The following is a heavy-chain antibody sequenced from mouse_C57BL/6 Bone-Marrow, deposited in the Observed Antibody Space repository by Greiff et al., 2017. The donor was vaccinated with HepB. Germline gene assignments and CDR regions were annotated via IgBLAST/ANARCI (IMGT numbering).Heavy chain of an antibody. J-gene: IGHJ4*01. V-gene: IGHV5-4*03. CDR2: ISDGGSYT. CDR3: ARVELYYAMDY. CDR1: GFTFSSYA. Sequence: EVKVVESGGGLVKPGGSLKLSCAASGFTFSSYAMSWVRQTPEKRLEWVATISDGGSYTYYPDNVKGRFTISRDNAKNNLYLQMSHLKSEDTAMYYCARVELYYAMDYWGQGTSVTVSS.